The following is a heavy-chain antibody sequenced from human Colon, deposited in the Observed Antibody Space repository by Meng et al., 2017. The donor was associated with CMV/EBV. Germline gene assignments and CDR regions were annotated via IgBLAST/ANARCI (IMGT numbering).Heavy chain of an antibody. J-gene: IGHJ4*02. D-gene: IGHD6-13*01. V-gene: IGHV3-30*02. CDR1: GLTFRSYG. CDR2: IRSDGVSK. CDR3: DAADY. Sequence: GESLKISCVASGLTFRSYGMHWVRQAPDKGLEWVAFIRSDGVSKYYADSVKGRFTISRDNSRNTLYLQMDSLRAEDTAIYYCDAADYWGQGVLVTVSS.